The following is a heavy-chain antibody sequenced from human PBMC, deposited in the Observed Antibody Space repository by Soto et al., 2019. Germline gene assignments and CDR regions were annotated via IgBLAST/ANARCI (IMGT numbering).Heavy chain of an antibody. CDR3: AKGRFDVVTISPFDH. CDR2: ISYDGTEE. V-gene: IGHV3-30*18. Sequence: GGSLRLSCAASGFTFSSFGMHWVRQAPGKGLEWVAVISYDGTEEKYADSVKGRATVSRDNSKNTVYLQMNRLRGDDSAIYYCAKGRFDVVTISPFDHWGQGTLVPSPQ. CDR1: GFTFSSFG. D-gene: IGHD3-3*02. J-gene: IGHJ4*01.